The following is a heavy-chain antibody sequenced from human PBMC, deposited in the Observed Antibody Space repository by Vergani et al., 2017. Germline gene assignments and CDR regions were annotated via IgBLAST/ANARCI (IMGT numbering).Heavy chain of an antibody. V-gene: IGHV4-39*07. CDR3: AREYELELRGGWFDP. D-gene: IGHD1-7*01. CDR2: IYYSGST. J-gene: IGHJ5*02. Sequence: QVQLQQWGAGLLKPSETLSLTCTVSGGSISSSSYYWGWIRQPPGKGLEWIGSIYYSGSTYYNPSLKSRVTISVDTSKNQFSLKLSSVTAADTAVYYCAREYELELRGGWFDPWGQGTLVTVSS. CDR1: GGSISSSSYY.